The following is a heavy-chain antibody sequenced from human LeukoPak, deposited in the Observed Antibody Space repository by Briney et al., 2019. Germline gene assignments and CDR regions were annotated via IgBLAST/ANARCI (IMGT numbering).Heavy chain of an antibody. CDR1: GFTFSSYA. D-gene: IGHD2-15*01. Sequence: GGSLRLSCSAPGFTFSSYAMSWVRQAPGKGLEWVSVISGSGGSTYYADSVKGRFTISRDNSKNTLFLQMNSLRAEDTAVYYCAKGILSVNDYWGQGTLVTVSS. CDR2: ISGSGGST. CDR3: AKGILSVNDY. J-gene: IGHJ4*02. V-gene: IGHV3-23*01.